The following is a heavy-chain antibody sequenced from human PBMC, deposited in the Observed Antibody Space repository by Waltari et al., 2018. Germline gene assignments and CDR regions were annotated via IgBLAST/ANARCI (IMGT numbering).Heavy chain of an antibody. CDR3: AKGQWLVISYFDY. Sequence: GGSLRLSCAASGFTFSSYGMHWVRQAPGKGLEWVAFIRYDGSNKYYADSVKGRFTISRDNSKNTLYLQMNSLRAEDTAVYYCAKGQWLVISYFDYWGQETLVTVSS. V-gene: IGHV3-30*02. D-gene: IGHD6-19*01. CDR2: IRYDGSNK. J-gene: IGHJ4*02. CDR1: GFTFSSYG.